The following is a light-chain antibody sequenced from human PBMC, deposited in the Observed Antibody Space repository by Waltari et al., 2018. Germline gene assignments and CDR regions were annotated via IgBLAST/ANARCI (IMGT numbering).Light chain of an antibody. Sequence: DVVMTQSPLSLPITPGQPASMTCRSSQSLLHSNGNTYLSWFLQKPGQPPRRLIYKVSNRDSGVPDRFSGSGAGTDFTLKISRVKAEDVGVYYCMQGTHFPPTFGQGTKVEIK. CDR1: QSLLHSNGNTY. J-gene: IGKJ1*01. V-gene: IGKV2-30*02. CDR3: MQGTHFPPT. CDR2: KVS.